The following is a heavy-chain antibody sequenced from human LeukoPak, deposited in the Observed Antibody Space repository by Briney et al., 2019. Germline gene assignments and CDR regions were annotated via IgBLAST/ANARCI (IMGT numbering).Heavy chain of an antibody. J-gene: IGHJ4*02. Sequence: ASVKLSCKASGYTFTSYDINWVRQATGQGLEWMGWMNPNSGNTGYAQKFQGRVTMTRNTSIRTTYMELSSLRSEDTAVYYCVSPGVYYDSSGYYPFDYWGQGTLVTVSS. D-gene: IGHD3-22*01. CDR3: VSPGVYYDSSGYYPFDY. CDR2: MNPNSGNT. CDR1: GYTFTSYD. V-gene: IGHV1-8*01.